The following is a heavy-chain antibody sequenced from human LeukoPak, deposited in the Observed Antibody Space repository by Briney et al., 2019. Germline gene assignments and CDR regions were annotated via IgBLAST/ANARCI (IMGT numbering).Heavy chain of an antibody. Sequence: KTSETLSLTCTVSGGSISSYYWSWIRQPAGKGLEWIGRIYTSGSTNYNPSLKSRVTMSVDTSKNQFSLKLSSVTAADTAVYYCARGHGYSGYDYYFDYCGQGTLVTVSS. CDR2: IYTSGST. CDR3: ARGHGYSGYDYYFDY. V-gene: IGHV4-4*07. CDR1: GGSISSYY. D-gene: IGHD5-12*01. J-gene: IGHJ4*02.